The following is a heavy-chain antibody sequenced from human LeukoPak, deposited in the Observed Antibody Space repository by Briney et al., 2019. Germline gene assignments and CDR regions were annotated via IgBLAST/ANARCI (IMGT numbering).Heavy chain of an antibody. CDR3: ASGHSSTEYYYYYYMDV. V-gene: IGHV1-69*06. D-gene: IGHD2-2*01. J-gene: IGHJ6*03. CDR2: IIPIFGTA. CDR1: GCTFSSYA. Sequence: GASVTVSCKASGCTFSSYAISWVRQAPGQGLEWMGGIIPIFGTANYAQKFQGRVTITADKSTSTAYMELSSLRSEDTAVYYCASGHSSTEYYYYYYMDVWGNGTTVTVSS.